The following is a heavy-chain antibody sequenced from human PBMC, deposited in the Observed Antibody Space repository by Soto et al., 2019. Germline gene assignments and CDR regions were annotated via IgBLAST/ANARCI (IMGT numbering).Heavy chain of an antibody. CDR1: GGSISSYY. Sequence: SETLSLTCTVSGGSISSYYCSWIRQPPGKGLEWIGYIDYSGSTNYNPSLKSRVTISVDTSKNQFSLKLGSVTAADTAVYYCARAKNDYSNFYYYYYMDVWGKGTTVTVSS. CDR3: ARAKNDYSNFYYYYYMDV. V-gene: IGHV4-59*01. CDR2: IDYSGST. J-gene: IGHJ6*03. D-gene: IGHD4-4*01.